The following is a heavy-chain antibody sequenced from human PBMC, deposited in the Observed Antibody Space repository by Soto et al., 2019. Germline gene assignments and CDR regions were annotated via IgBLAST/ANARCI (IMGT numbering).Heavy chain of an antibody. D-gene: IGHD1-26*01. J-gene: IGHJ3*02. CDR1: GFTFSSYS. V-gene: IGHV3-48*02. Sequence: EVQLVESGGGLVQPGGSLRLSCAASGFTFSSYSMNWVRQAPGKGLEWVSYISSGSSTIYYADSVKGRFTISRDNAKNSLYLQMNSLRDEDTAVYYCARESGGARGGNAFDIWGQGTMVTVSS. CDR3: ARESGGARGGNAFDI. CDR2: ISSGSSTI.